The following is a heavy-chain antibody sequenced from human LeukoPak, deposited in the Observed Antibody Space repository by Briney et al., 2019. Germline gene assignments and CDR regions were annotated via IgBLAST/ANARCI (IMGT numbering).Heavy chain of an antibody. D-gene: IGHD7-27*01. CDR2: IDQDGSDK. CDR3: AKTSLGWLDP. Sequence: GGSLRLSCAASGFTFSNYWMSWVRQAPGKGLEWVASIDQDGSDKFSVDSVKGRFTISRDNARNSMYLQMKSLRVEDTAVYYSAKTSLGWLDPWGQGALVTV. J-gene: IGHJ5*02. V-gene: IGHV3-7*01. CDR1: GFTFSNYW.